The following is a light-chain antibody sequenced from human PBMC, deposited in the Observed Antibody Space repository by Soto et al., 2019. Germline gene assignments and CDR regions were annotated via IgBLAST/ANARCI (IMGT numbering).Light chain of an antibody. J-gene: IGLJ2*01. CDR1: SSDVGGYNY. CDR3: NSYTSISTLL. V-gene: IGLV2-14*01. Sequence: QSVLTQPASVSGSPGQSITISCTGTSSDVGGYNYVSWYQQHPGKAPKLLLYEVHNRPSGVSNRFSGSKSGNTASLTISGLPADDEADYYCNSYTSISTLLFGGGTKVTVL. CDR2: EVH.